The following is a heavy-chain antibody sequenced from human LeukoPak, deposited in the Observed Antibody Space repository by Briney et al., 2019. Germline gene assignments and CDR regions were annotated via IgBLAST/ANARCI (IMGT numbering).Heavy chain of an antibody. J-gene: IGHJ5*02. V-gene: IGHV1-69*06. Sequence: ASVKVSCKASGGTFSSYAISWVRQAPGQGLEWMGGIIPIFGTANYAQKFQGRVTITADKSTSTAYMELSSLRSEDTAVYYCAGELRFLEWFTGRGHWFDPWGQGTLVTVSS. CDR3: AGELRFLEWFTGRGHWFDP. D-gene: IGHD3-3*01. CDR1: GGTFSSYA. CDR2: IIPIFGTA.